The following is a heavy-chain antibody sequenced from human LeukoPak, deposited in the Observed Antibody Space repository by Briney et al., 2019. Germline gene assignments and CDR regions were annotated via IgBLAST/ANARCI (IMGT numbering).Heavy chain of an antibody. CDR2: IYSGGAT. D-gene: IGHD6-19*01. V-gene: IGHV3-53*01. CDR3: ARGRFSGPDDY. CDR1: EFSVSSNY. J-gene: IGHJ4*02. Sequence: GGSLRLSCAVSEFSVSSNYMNWVRQAPGKGLEWVSVIYSGGATYYADSVRGRFTISRDNSKNMVSLQMTSLGADDTAVYYCARGRFSGPDDYWGQGTLVTVSS.